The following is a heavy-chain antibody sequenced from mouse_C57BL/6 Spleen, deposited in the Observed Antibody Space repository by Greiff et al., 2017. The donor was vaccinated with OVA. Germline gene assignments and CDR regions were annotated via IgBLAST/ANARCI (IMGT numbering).Heavy chain of an antibody. J-gene: IGHJ2*01. CDR3: ARMPSYYYGVFDY. CDR1: GFTFSDYG. D-gene: IGHD1-1*01. Sequence: EVQVVESGGGLVKPGGSLKLSCAASGFTFSDYGMHWVRQAPEKGLEWVAYISSGSSTIYYADTVKGRFTISRDNAKNTLFLQMTSLRSEDTAMDYCARMPSYYYGVFDYWGQGTTLTVSS. V-gene: IGHV5-17*01. CDR2: ISSGSSTI.